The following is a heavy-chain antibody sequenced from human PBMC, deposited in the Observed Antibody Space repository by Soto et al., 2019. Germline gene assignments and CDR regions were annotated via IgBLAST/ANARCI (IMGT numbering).Heavy chain of an antibody. CDR1: GFTFSTYA. D-gene: IGHD1-7*01. CDR2: ISANGQGI. CDR3: AKDRNYRRDQFDX. J-gene: IGHJ4*01. Sequence: GGSLRLSCAASGFTFSTYALSWVRQAPGKGLEWVSAISANGQGIYYADSVRVRFTISRDNSKNTIFLHMESLRAEDTAVYYCAKDRNYRRDQFDXWGHGTLVTVSX. V-gene: IGHV3-23*01.